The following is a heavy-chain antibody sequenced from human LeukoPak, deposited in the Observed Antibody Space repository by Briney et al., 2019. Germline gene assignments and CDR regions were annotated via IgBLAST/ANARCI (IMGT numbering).Heavy chain of an antibody. Sequence: SQTLSLTCALSGDSVSSNSAAWNWIRQSPSRGLEWLGRTYYRPKWYNDYAVSVKSRITINPDTSKNQFSLQLNSVTPEDTAVYYCARGIAQLWFGEFDYWGQGTLVTVSS. CDR2: TYYRPKWYN. V-gene: IGHV6-1*01. J-gene: IGHJ4*02. CDR3: ARGIAQLWFGEFDY. CDR1: GDSVSSNSAA. D-gene: IGHD3-10*01.